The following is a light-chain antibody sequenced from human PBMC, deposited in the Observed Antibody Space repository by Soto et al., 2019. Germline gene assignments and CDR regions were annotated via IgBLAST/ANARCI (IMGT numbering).Light chain of an antibody. CDR3: QQRSNWPPVT. CDR1: QSVSSSY. V-gene: IGKV3D-20*02. Sequence: EIVLTQYPGTLTFPTGKGATLSSRPSQSVSSSYIAWYQQRPGQTPSLLIYGASTRATGIPARFSGSGSGTEFTLTISSLEPEDFGVYYCQQRSNWPPVTFGGGTKVDIK. J-gene: IGKJ4*01. CDR2: GAS.